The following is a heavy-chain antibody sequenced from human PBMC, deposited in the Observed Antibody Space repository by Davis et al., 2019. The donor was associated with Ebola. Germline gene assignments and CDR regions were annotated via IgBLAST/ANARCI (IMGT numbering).Heavy chain of an antibody. CDR2: ISGSGGST. J-gene: IGHJ6*02. V-gene: IGHV3-23*01. CDR3: AIDIVVVPAAAGGYYYGMDV. CDR1: GFTFSSYA. Sequence: GESLKISCAASGFTFSSYAMSWVRQAPGKGLEWVSAISGSGGSTYYADSVKGRFTISRDNSKNTLYLQMNSLRAEDTAVYYCAIDIVVVPAAAGGYYYGMDVWGQGTTVTVSS. D-gene: IGHD2-2*01.